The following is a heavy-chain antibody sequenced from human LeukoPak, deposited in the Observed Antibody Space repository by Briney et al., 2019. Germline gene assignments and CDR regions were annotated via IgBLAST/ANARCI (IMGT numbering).Heavy chain of an antibody. J-gene: IGHJ4*02. Sequence: GGSLRLSCAASGFTFSSYAMSWVRQAPGKGLEWVSAISGSGGSTYYADSVKGRFTISRDNSKNTLYLQMDSLRAEDTAVYYCAKDSLLWFGETDYWGQGTLVTVSS. CDR3: AKDSLLWFGETDY. V-gene: IGHV3-23*01. D-gene: IGHD3-10*01. CDR1: GFTFSSYA. CDR2: ISGSGGST.